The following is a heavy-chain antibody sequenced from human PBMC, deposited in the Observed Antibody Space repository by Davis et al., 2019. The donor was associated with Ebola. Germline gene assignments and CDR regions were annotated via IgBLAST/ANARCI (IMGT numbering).Heavy chain of an antibody. CDR1: GFALSTYI. J-gene: IGHJ4*02. D-gene: IGHD6-19*01. CDR3: ARGIAVAGID. V-gene: IGHV3-21*04. CDR2: ITPSSTSL. Sequence: GESLKISCAASGFALSTYIMSWVRHAPGKGLAWVSSITPSSTSLYYADSLKGRFTISRDNSKNTLYLQMNSLRAEDTAVYYCARGIAVAGIDWGQGTLVTVSS.